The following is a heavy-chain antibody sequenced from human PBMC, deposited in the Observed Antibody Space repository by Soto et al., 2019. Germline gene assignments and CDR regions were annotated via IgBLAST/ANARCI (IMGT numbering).Heavy chain of an antibody. Sequence: SSVKVSCKASGGTFSSYAISWVRQAPGQGLEWMGGIIPIFGTANYAQKFQGRVTITADESTSTAYMELSSLRSEDTAVYYCASTMVRGVIHPLDVWGQGTTGTV. J-gene: IGHJ6*02. V-gene: IGHV1-69*13. CDR1: GGTFSSYA. CDR3: ASTMVRGVIHPLDV. CDR2: IIPIFGTA. D-gene: IGHD3-10*01.